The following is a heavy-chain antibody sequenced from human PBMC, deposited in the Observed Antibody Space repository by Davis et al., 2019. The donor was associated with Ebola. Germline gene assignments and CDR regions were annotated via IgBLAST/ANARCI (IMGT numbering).Heavy chain of an antibody. Sequence: SLKISCAASGFTFSSYSMNWVRQAPGKGLEWVSYISSSSSTIYYADSVKGRFTTSRDNAKNSLYLQMNSLRDEDTAVYYCASETTQIDYWGQGTLVTVSS. V-gene: IGHV3-48*02. J-gene: IGHJ4*02. D-gene: IGHD2-15*01. CDR1: GFTFSSYS. CDR3: ASETTQIDY. CDR2: ISSSSSTI.